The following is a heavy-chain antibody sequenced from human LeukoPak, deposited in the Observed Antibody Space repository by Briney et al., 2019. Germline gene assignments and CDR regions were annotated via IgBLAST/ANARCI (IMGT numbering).Heavy chain of an antibody. CDR3: AKGSADSRPYYFDY. CDR1: GFTFRSYV. V-gene: IGHV3-23*01. CDR2: ISDSGGSN. Sequence: GGSLRLSCAASGFTFRSYVMSWIRQAPGKGLEWVSAISDSGGSNYYADSVKGRFTPSRDNFKNTLYLQMNSLRAEDTAVYYCAKGSADSRPYYFDYWGQGTLVTVSS. J-gene: IGHJ4*02. D-gene: IGHD6-13*01.